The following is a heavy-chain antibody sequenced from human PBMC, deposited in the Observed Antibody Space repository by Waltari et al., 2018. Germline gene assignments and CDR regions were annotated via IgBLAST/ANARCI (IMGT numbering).Heavy chain of an antibody. D-gene: IGHD6-19*01. CDR1: GGSISSYY. CDR2: IYYSGST. Sequence: QVQLQESGPGLVKPSETLSLTCTVSGGSISSYYWRWIRQPPGKGLEWIGYIYYSGSTNYNPSLKSRVTISVDTSKNQFSLKLSSVTAADTAVYYCARDRLGLDYWGQGTLVTVSS. V-gene: IGHV4-59*01. J-gene: IGHJ4*02. CDR3: ARDRLGLDY.